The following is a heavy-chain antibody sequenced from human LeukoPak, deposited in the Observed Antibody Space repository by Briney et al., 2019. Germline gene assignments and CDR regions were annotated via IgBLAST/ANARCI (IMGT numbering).Heavy chain of an antibody. D-gene: IGHD3-10*01. Sequence: SETLSLTCTVSGYSISSGHYWGWIRQPPGKGLEWIGSMYHSGSTYYNPPLKSRVTISVDTSKNQFSLKLSSVTAADTAVYYCARTTMVRGTYYMDVWGKGTTVTISS. V-gene: IGHV4-38-2*02. CDR3: ARTTMVRGTYYMDV. CDR2: MYHSGST. CDR1: GYSISSGHY. J-gene: IGHJ6*03.